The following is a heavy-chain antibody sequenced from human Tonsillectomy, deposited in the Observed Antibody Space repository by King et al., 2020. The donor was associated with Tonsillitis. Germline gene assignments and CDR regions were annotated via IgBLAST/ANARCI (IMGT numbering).Heavy chain of an antibody. CDR1: GFTFISYA. CDR3: AKSKIGAFDI. Sequence: VQLVESGGGLVQPGGSLRLSCAASGFTFISYAMGWVRQAPGEGLEWVSTIIGSGGSTYYADSVKGRFTISRDNSKNTVYLQMNSLRAGDTAEYYCAKSKIGAFDIWGQGTMFSVSS. J-gene: IGHJ3*02. D-gene: IGHD3-22*01. CDR2: IIGSGGST. V-gene: IGHV3-23*04.